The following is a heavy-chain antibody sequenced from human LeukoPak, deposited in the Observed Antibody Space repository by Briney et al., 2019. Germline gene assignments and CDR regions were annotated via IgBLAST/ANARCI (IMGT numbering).Heavy chain of an antibody. CDR3: AKKPRIVVVPAATDFDY. V-gene: IGHV3-23*01. CDR1: GFTFSSYA. J-gene: IGHJ4*02. Sequence: GGSLRLSCAASGFTFSSYAMSWVRQAPGKGLEWVSAISGSGGSTYYADSVKGRFTISRDNSKNTLYLQMNSLRAEDTAVYYCAKKPRIVVVPAATDFDYWGQGTLVTVSS. D-gene: IGHD2-2*01. CDR2: ISGSGGST.